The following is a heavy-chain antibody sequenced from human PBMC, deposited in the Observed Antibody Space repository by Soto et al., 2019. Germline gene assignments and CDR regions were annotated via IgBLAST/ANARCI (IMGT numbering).Heavy chain of an antibody. CDR1: GFTFSSYG. CDR2: ISYDGSNK. D-gene: IGHD1-26*01. Sequence: PGGSLRLSCAASGFTFSSYGMHWVRQAPGKGLEWVAVISYDGSNKYYADSVKGRFTISRDNSKNTLYLQMNSLRAEDTAVYYCAKEVGGSSHYYYGMDVWGQGTKVTVSS. CDR3: AKEVGGSSHYYYGMDV. V-gene: IGHV3-30*18. J-gene: IGHJ6*02.